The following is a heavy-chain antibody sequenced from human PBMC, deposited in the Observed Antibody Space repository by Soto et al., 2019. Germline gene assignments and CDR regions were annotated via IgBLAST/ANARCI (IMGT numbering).Heavy chain of an antibody. J-gene: IGHJ4*02. D-gene: IGHD3-3*01. V-gene: IGHV3-23*01. Sequence: GGSLRLSCAASGFTFSSYAMSWVRQAPGKGLEWVSAISGSGGSTYYADSVKGRFTISRDNSKNTLYLQMNSLRAEDTAVYYCAKDRGRDDFWSGYPPTGGFDYWGQGTLVTVSS. CDR2: ISGSGGST. CDR1: GFTFSSYA. CDR3: AKDRGRDDFWSGYPPTGGFDY.